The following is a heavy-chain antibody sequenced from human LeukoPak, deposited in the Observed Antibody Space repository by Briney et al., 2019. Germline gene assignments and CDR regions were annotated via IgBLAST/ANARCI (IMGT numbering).Heavy chain of an antibody. J-gene: IGHJ4*02. D-gene: IGHD5-24*01. CDR3: AKTKEMATIIDY. Sequence: PGGSLRLSCAASGFTFSDYYMSWVRQAPGKGLEWVSYISSSGSTIYYADSVKGRFTISRDNAKNSLYLQMNSLRAEDTAVYYCAKTKEMATIIDYWGQGTLVTVSS. CDR1: GFTFSDYY. V-gene: IGHV3-11*04. CDR2: ISSSGSTI.